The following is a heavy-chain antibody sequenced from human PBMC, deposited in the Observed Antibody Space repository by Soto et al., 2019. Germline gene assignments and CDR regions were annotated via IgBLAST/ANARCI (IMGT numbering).Heavy chain of an antibody. Sequence: EVQLVESGGGLVKPGGSLRLSCAASGFTFSSYSMNWVRQAPGKGLQWVSSISSSSSYIYYADSVKGRFTISRDNAKNSLYLQMNSLRAEDTAVYYCARDSLDIVLMVYANAFDYWGQGTMVTVSS. CDR3: ARDSLDIVLMVYANAFDY. CDR2: ISSSSSYI. CDR1: GFTFSSYS. D-gene: IGHD2-8*01. V-gene: IGHV3-21*01. J-gene: IGHJ4*02.